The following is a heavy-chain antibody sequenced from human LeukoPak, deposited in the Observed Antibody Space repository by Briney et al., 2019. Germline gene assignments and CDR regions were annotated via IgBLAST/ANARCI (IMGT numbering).Heavy chain of an antibody. CDR3: ARGLYYDSSGYLLY. D-gene: IGHD3-22*01. J-gene: IGHJ4*02. V-gene: IGHV3-66*01. CDR2: IHSGGST. Sequence: QPGGSLRLSCAASGFIVNSNYMSWVLQAPGKGLEWLSIIHSGGSTYYADSVKGRFTISRDNSKNTVYLQMNSLRVEDTGIYYCARGLYYDSSGYLLYWGRGTLVTVSS. CDR1: GFIVNSNY.